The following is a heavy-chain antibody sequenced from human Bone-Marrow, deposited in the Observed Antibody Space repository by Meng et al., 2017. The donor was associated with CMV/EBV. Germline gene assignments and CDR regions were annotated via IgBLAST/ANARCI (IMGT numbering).Heavy chain of an antibody. CDR3: AKWVGYYYDSSGYLDY. CDR2: IYSGGSST. J-gene: IGHJ4*02. V-gene: IGHV3-23*03. Sequence: GESLKISRGALGFTFSSYAMSWVRQAPGKGLEWVSVIYSGGSSTYYADSVKGRFTISRDNSKNTLYLQMNSLRAEDTAVYYCAKWVGYYYDSSGYLDYWGQGTLVTVSS. CDR1: GFTFSSYA. D-gene: IGHD3-22*01.